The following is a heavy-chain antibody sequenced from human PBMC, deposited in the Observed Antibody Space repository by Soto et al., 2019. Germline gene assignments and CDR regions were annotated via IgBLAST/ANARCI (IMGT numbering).Heavy chain of an antibody. CDR3: AKEAAAGIDY. V-gene: IGHV3-43*01. CDR1: GFTFDDYT. J-gene: IGHJ4*02. CDR2: ISWDGGST. Sequence: GGSLRLSCAASGFTFDDYTMHWVRQAPGKGLEWVSLISWDGGSTYYADSVKGRFTISRDNSKNSLYLQMNSLRTEDTALYYCAKEAAAGIDYWGQGTLVTVSS. D-gene: IGHD6-13*01.